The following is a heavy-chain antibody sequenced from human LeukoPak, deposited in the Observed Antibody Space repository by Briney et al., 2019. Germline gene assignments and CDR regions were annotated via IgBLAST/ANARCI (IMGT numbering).Heavy chain of an antibody. V-gene: IGHV3-23*01. J-gene: IGHJ4*02. CDR2: IDASGAYT. Sequence: GGSLRLSCAASGFTFSTYPMGWVRQAPGKGLEWVSSIDASGAYTYYADSVKGRFTISRDNSKNTLYLQTNTLRAEDTAVYSCAKISSVTANFDCWGQGTLVTISS. D-gene: IGHD4-17*01. CDR1: GFTFSTYP. CDR3: AKISSVTANFDC.